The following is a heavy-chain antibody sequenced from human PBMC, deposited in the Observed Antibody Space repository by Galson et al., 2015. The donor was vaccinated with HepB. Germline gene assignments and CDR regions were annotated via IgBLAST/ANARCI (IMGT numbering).Heavy chain of an antibody. Sequence: SVKVSCKASGYTFTGYYMHWVRQAPGQGLEWMGWINPNSGGTNYAQKFQGRVTMTRDTSISTAYMELSRLRSDDTAVYYCAREGYCSSTSCYKRGTDYWGQGTLVTVSS. D-gene: IGHD2-2*02. J-gene: IGHJ4*02. CDR1: GYTFTGYY. CDR2: INPNSGGT. V-gene: IGHV1-2*02. CDR3: AREGYCSSTSCYKRGTDY.